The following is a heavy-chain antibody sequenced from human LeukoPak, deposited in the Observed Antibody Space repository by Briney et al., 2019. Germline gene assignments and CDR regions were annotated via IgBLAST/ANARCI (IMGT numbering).Heavy chain of an antibody. CDR2: IYTSGST. D-gene: IGHD4-4*01. V-gene: IGHV4-4*07. CDR3: ARDDATVTTGWFDP. Sequence: SETLFLTCTVSGGSISSYYWSWIRQPAGKGPEWIGRIYTSGSTNYNPSLKSRVTMSVDTSKNQFSLKLSSVTAADTAVYYCARDDATVTTGWFDPWGQGTLVTVSS. J-gene: IGHJ5*02. CDR1: GGSISSYY.